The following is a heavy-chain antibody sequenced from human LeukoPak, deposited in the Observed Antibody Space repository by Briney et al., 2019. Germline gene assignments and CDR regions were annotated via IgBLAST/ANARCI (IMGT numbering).Heavy chain of an antibody. D-gene: IGHD4-11*01. CDR2: INPNSGGT. CDR3: ARVELTVTTGLDY. Sequence: ASVKVSRKASGYTFTGYYIHWVRQAPGQGLEWMGWINPNSGGTNYAQKLQGRVTMTTDTSTSTAYMELRSLRSDDTAAYYCARVELTVTTGLDYWGQGTLVTVSS. J-gene: IGHJ4*02. V-gene: IGHV1-2*02. CDR1: GYTFTGYY.